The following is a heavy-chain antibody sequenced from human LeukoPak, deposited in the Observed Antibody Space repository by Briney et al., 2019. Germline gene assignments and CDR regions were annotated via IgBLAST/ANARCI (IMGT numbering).Heavy chain of an antibody. V-gene: IGHV1-69*02. D-gene: IGHD2-15*01. Sequence: SVKVSCKASGGTFSSYTISWVRQAPGQGLEWMGRIIPILGIANYAQKFQGRVTITADESTSTAYMELSSLRSEDTAVYYCARGPLRLGYCSGGSCYHFDYWGQGTLVTVSS. J-gene: IGHJ4*02. CDR1: GGTFSSYT. CDR3: ARGPLRLGYCSGGSCYHFDY. CDR2: IIPILGIA.